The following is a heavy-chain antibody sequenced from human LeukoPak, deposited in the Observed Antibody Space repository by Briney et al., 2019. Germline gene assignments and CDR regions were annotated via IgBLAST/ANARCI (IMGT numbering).Heavy chain of an antibody. CDR3: ARVTIIRGVKFFDP. J-gene: IGHJ5*02. CDR1: GFTFSDYY. V-gene: IGHV3-11*01. Sequence: GGSLRLSCEASGFTFSDYYMGWIRQAPGKGLEWISYISSSGSYRYYADSVQGRFTISRDNARNSLYLQMNSLRAEDTAVYYCARVTIIRGVKFFDPWGQGTPVTVSS. CDR2: ISSSGSYR. D-gene: IGHD3-10*01.